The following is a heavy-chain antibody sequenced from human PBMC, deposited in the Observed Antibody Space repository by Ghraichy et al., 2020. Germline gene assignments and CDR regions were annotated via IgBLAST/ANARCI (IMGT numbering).Heavy chain of an antibody. Sequence: GGSLRLSCAASGFTFSSYWMHWVRQAPGKGLVWVSRISSDGSSTSYADSVKGRFTISRDSAKNTLYLQMNSLRAEDTAVYYCARRIAAASLGAFDIWGQGTTVTVSS. V-gene: IGHV3-74*01. CDR3: ARRIAAASLGAFDI. CDR1: GFTFSSYW. J-gene: IGHJ3*02. CDR2: ISSDGSST. D-gene: IGHD6-13*01.